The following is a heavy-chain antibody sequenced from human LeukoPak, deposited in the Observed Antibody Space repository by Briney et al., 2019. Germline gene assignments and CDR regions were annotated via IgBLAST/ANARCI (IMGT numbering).Heavy chain of an antibody. Sequence: HPGGSLRLSCAASGFTFSSYAMSWVRQAPGKGLEWVSAISGSGGSTYYADSVKGRFTISRDNSKNTLYLQMNSLRAEDTAVYYCAQFFRAVAGTIFDYWGQGTLVTVSS. CDR1: GFTFSSYA. CDR3: AQFFRAVAGTIFDY. V-gene: IGHV3-23*01. CDR2: ISGSGGST. D-gene: IGHD6-19*01. J-gene: IGHJ4*02.